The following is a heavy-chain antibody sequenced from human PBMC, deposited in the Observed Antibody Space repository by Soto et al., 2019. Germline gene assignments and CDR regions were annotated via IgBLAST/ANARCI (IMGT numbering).Heavy chain of an antibody. CDR1: GFTFSTYG. D-gene: IGHD3-10*01. CDR3: AKDEVRTPSLYAMDV. V-gene: IGHV3-30*18. Sequence: QVQLMESRGGVVQPGRSLRLSCAASGFTFSTYGMHWVRQAPGKGLEWVALISYDGSNRNSADSVKGRFTISRDNSKNTLYLQMNSLRVEDTAVYYCAKDEVRTPSLYAMDVGGQGTTVTVSS. J-gene: IGHJ6*02. CDR2: ISYDGSNR.